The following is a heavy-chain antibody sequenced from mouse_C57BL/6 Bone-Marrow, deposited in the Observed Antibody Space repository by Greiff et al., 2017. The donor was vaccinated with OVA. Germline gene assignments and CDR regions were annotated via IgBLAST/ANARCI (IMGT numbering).Heavy chain of an antibody. J-gene: IGHJ4*01. CDR1: GYTFTNYW. CDR3: ARIINAMDY. Sequence: VQLQQSGAELVRPGTSVKMSCKASGYTFTNYWIGWAKQRPGHGLEWIGDIYPGGGYTNYNEKVKGKATLTADKSPSTAYMQFSSLTSEDSAIYYCARIINAMDYWGQGTSVTVSS. V-gene: IGHV1-63*01. D-gene: IGHD1-3*01. CDR2: IYPGGGYT.